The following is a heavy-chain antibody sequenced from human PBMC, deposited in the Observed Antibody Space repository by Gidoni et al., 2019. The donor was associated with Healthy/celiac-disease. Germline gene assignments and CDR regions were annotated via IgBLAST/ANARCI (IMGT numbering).Heavy chain of an antibody. J-gene: IGHJ4*02. CDR1: GFTFSSYS. D-gene: IGHD5-12*01. CDR2: ISSSSSYI. V-gene: IGHV3-21*01. CDR3: ARDLGYDYVEGNY. Sequence: EVQLVESGGGLVKPGGSLSLSCAASGFTFSSYSMNWVRQAPGKGLEWVSSISSSSSYIYYADSVKGRFTISRDNAKNSLYLQMNSLRAEDTAVYYCARDLGYDYVEGNYWGQGTLVTVSS.